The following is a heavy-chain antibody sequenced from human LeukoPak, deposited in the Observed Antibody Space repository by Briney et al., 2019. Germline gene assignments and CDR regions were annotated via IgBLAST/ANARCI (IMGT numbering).Heavy chain of an antibody. J-gene: IGHJ4*02. V-gene: IGHV4-34*01. CDR3: ARSRSSEIVVVTAINDY. D-gene: IGHD2-21*02. CDR2: INHSGST. CDR1: GGSFSGYY. Sequence: SETLSLTCAVYGGSFSGYYWSWIRQPPGKGLEWIGEINHSGSTNYNPSLKSRVTISVDTSKNQFSLRLSSVTAADTAVYYCARSRSSEIVVVTAINDYWGQGTLVTVSS.